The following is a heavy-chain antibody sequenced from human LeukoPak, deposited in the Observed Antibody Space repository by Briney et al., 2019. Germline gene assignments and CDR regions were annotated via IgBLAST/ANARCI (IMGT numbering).Heavy chain of an antibody. CDR2: ISAYNGNT. V-gene: IGHV1-18*01. Sequence: GASVKVSCKASGYTFTSYGISWVRQAPGQGLEWMGWISAYNGNTNYAQKFQGRVTMTRDTSISTAYMELSRLRSDDTAVYYCARTHRMYSSGWYAFDYWGQGTLVTVSS. D-gene: IGHD6-19*01. CDR3: ARTHRMYSSGWYAFDY. J-gene: IGHJ4*02. CDR1: GYTFTSYG.